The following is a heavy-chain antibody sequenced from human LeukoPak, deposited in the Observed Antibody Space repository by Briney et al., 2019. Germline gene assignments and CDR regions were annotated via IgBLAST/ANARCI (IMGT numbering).Heavy chain of an antibody. J-gene: IGHJ6*03. D-gene: IGHD3-10*01. V-gene: IGHV3-7*01. CDR3: ARDARSRFRKWFGELTTAYYYYMDV. CDR2: IKQDGSEK. CDR1: GFTFSSYW. Sequence: GGPLRLSCAASGFTFSSYWMSWVRQAPGKGLEWVANIKQDGSEKYYVDSVKGRFTISRDNAKNSLYLQMNSLRAEDTAVYYCARDARSRFRKWFGELTTAYYYYMDVWGKGTTVTISS.